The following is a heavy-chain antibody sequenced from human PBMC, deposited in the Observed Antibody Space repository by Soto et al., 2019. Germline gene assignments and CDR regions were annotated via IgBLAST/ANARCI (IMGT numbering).Heavy chain of an antibody. CDR1: GGSISSYY. CDR3: ARDLAVSTRVVDYYMDV. Sequence: SETLSLTCTVSGGSISSYYLSWIRQPPGKGLEWIGYIYYSGSTNYNPSLKSRVTISVDTSKNQFSLKLSSVTAADTAVYYCARDLAVSTRVVDYYMDVWGKGTTVTVSS. V-gene: IGHV4-59*01. D-gene: IGHD3-16*02. CDR2: IYYSGST. J-gene: IGHJ6*03.